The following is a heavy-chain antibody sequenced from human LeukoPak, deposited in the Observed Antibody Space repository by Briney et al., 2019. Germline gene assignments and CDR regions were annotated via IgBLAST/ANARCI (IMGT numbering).Heavy chain of an antibody. V-gene: IGHV4-59*01. CDR1: GGSISSYY. CDR2: IYYSGST. CDR3: ARVVSSFYYFDY. D-gene: IGHD3-3*02. Sequence: PSETLSLTCTVSGGSISSYYWSWIRQPPGKGLEWTGYIYYSGSTNYNPSLKSRVTISVDTSKNQFSLKLSSVTAADTAVYYCARVVSSFYYFDYWGQGTLVTVSS. J-gene: IGHJ4*02.